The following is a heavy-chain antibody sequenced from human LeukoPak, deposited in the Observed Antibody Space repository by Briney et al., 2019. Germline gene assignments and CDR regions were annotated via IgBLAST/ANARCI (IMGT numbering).Heavy chain of an antibody. J-gene: IGHJ4*02. CDR3: AGGISGSYGGGDY. CDR2: INPNSGYT. V-gene: IGHV1-2*02. CDR1: GYTFTGYY. Sequence: ASVKVSCKASGYTFTGYYMHWVRQAPGQGLEWMGLINPNSGYTSYAQNFQGRVTMTRDTSISTAYMELSRLRSDDTAVYYCAGGISGSYGGGDYWGQGTLVTVSS. D-gene: IGHD1-26*01.